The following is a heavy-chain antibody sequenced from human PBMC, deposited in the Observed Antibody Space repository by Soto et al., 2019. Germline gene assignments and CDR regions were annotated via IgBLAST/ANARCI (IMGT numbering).Heavy chain of an antibody. CDR3: AKNPKITIFGVVRTYYFDY. V-gene: IGHV3-23*01. CDR1: GFTFSSYA. D-gene: IGHD3-3*01. CDR2: ISGSGGST. J-gene: IGHJ4*02. Sequence: GGSLRLSCAASGFTFSSYAMSWVRQAPGKGLEWVSAISGSGGSTYYADSVKGRFTICRDNSKNTLYLQMNSLRAEDTAVYYCAKNPKITIFGVVRTYYFDYWGQGTLVTVSS.